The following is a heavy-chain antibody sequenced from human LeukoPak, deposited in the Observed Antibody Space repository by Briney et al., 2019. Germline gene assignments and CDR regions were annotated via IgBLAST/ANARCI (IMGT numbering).Heavy chain of an antibody. D-gene: IGHD6-13*01. CDR1: GGSISSGDYY. V-gene: IGHV4-30-4*01. CDR3: ARKGSSWDLAFPLYY. Sequence: SQTLSLTCTVSGGSISSGDYYWSWIRQPPGKGLEWIGYIYYSGSTYYNPSLKSRVTISVDTSKNQFSLKLSSVTAADTAVYYCARKGSSWDLAFPLYYWGQGTLVTVSS. CDR2: IYYSGST. J-gene: IGHJ4*02.